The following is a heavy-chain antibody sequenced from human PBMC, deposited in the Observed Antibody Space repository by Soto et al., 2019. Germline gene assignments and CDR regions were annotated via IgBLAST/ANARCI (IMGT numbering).Heavy chain of an antibody. J-gene: IGHJ6*02. CDR1: GYTFTSYD. Sequence: QVQLVQSGAEVKKPGASVKVSCKASGYTFTSYDINWVRQATGQGLEWMGWMNPNSGNTGYAQKLHGRFTMTRNTCIRTYYMDLSSLRSEATAVYYCAILPRDSRWYMDDYYYYGMDVWGQGTTVTVSS. D-gene: IGHD6-13*01. CDR3: AILPRDSRWYMDDYYYYGMDV. V-gene: IGHV1-8*01. CDR2: MNPNSGNT.